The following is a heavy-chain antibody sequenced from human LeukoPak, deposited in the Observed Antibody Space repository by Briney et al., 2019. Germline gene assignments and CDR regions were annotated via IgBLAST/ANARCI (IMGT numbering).Heavy chain of an antibody. CDR2: IYYGGST. Sequence: PSETLSLTCTVSGGSISSSSYYWGWIRQPPGKGLEWIGSIYYGGSTYYNPSLKSRVTISVDTSKNQFSLKLSSVTAADTAVYYCASRYSSGWWDCWGQGTLVTVSS. CDR1: GGSISSSSYY. CDR3: ASRYSSGWWDC. V-gene: IGHV4-39*01. D-gene: IGHD6-19*01. J-gene: IGHJ4*02.